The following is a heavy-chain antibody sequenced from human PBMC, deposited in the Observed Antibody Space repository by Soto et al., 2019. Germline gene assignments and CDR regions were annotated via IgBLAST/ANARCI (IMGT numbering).Heavy chain of an antibody. J-gene: IGHJ6*02. D-gene: IGHD3-3*01. CDR3: ATRDYYGMDV. V-gene: IGHV4-59*01. Sequence: SETLSLTCTVSGGSISSYYWSWIRQPPGKGLEWIVYIYYSGSTNYNPSLKIRVIISVDTSKNQFSLKLSSVTAADTAVYYCATRDYYGMDVWGQGTTVTVSS. CDR2: IYYSGST. CDR1: GGSISSYY.